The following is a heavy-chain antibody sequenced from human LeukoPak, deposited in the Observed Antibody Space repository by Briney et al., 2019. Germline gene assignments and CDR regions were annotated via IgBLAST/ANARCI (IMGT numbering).Heavy chain of an antibody. CDR1: GFTFSNHE. V-gene: IGHV3-48*03. CDR3: ARERTYVILTCYAFDI. J-gene: IGHJ3*02. Sequence: GGSLRLSCVASGFTFSNHEMSWVRQAPGKGLEWISYIDSSDSSGHAVSYADSVKGRFTISRYNAKNSLHLQLNSLKTEYTAVYFCARERTYVILTCYAFDISGPGKMVTVSS. CDR2: IDSSDSSGHAV. D-gene: IGHD3-9*01.